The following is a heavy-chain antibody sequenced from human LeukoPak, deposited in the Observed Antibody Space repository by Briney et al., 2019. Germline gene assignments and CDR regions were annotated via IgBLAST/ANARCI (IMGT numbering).Heavy chain of an antibody. J-gene: IGHJ4*02. CDR3: AKGSGTYFVHDF. Sequence: PGGSLRLSCAASGFTFSTYIMNWVRQAPGKGLEWVSAISGSGDSTYYAGSVKGRFTISRDNSKNTLYLQVNSLRAEDTAVYYCAKGSGTYFVHDFWGQGTLVTVSS. D-gene: IGHD1-26*01. V-gene: IGHV3-23*01. CDR1: GFTFSTYI. CDR2: ISGSGDST.